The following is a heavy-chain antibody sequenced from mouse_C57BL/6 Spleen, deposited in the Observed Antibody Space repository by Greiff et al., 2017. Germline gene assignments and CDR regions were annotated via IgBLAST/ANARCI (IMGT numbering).Heavy chain of an antibody. CDR2: IRNKANNHAT. D-gene: IGHD2-12*01. Sequence: EVHLVESGGGLVQPGGSMKLSCAASGFTFSDAWMDWVRQSPEKGLEWVAEIRNKANNHATYYAESVKGRFTISRDDSKSSVYLQMNSLRAEDTGIYYCTRRTVVTRFAYWGQGTLVTVSA. CDR3: TRRTVVTRFAY. CDR1: GFTFSDAW. V-gene: IGHV6-6*01. J-gene: IGHJ3*01.